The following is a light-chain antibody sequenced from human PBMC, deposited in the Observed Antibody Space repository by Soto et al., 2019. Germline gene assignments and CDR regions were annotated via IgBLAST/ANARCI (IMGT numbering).Light chain of an antibody. CDR2: GNS. CDR3: QSYDSRLSAYYV. V-gene: IGLV1-40*01. Sequence: QSVLTQPPSVSGAPGQRVTISCTGSSSNIGAGYDVHWYQQLPGTAPKLLIYGNSNRPSGITDRFSGSKSGTSASLAITGLQAEDEADYYCQSYDSRLSAYYVFGTGTKVTVL. CDR1: SSNIGAGYD. J-gene: IGLJ1*01.